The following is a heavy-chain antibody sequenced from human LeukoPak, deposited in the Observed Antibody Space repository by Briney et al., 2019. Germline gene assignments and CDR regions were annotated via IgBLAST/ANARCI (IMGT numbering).Heavy chain of an antibody. CDR1: GFTFSSYA. J-gene: IGHJ4*02. V-gene: IGHV3-30-3*01. CDR2: ISYDGNNK. D-gene: IGHD6-6*01. Sequence: PGGSLRLSCAASGFTFSSYAMHWVRQAPGKGLEWVTIISYDGNNKYYADSVKGRFTISRDNSKNTPYLQMNSLRADDTAVYFCVREHRPWYFDSWGQGTLVTVSS. CDR3: VREHRPWYFDS.